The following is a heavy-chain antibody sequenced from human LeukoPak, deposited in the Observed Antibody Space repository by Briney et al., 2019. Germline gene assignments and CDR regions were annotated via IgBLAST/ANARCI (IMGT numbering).Heavy chain of an antibody. D-gene: IGHD2-21*02. V-gene: IGHV1-3*01. J-gene: IGHJ6*02. Sequence: ASVKVSCKASGYTFTSYAMHWVRQAPGQRLEWMGWINAGNGNTKYSQKFQGRVTMTRDTSTSTVYMELSSLRSEDTAVYYCARSEGDPQPYYYYYYGMDVWGQGTTVTVSS. CDR1: GYTFTSYA. CDR2: INAGNGNT. CDR3: ARSEGDPQPYYYYYYGMDV.